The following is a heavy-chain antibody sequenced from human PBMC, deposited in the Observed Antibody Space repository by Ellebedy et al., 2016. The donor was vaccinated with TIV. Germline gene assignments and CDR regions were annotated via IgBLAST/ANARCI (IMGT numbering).Heavy chain of an antibody. D-gene: IGHD3-10*01. Sequence: ASVKVSCKASGYTFTSYYMHWVRQAPGQGLEWMGIINPSGGSTSYAQKFQGRVTMTRDTSTSTVYMELSSLRSEDTAVYYCARAKMVRGVSNRWGYGMDVWGQGTTVTVSS. V-gene: IGHV1-46*01. J-gene: IGHJ6*02. CDR3: ARAKMVRGVSNRWGYGMDV. CDR1: GYTFTSYY. CDR2: INPSGGST.